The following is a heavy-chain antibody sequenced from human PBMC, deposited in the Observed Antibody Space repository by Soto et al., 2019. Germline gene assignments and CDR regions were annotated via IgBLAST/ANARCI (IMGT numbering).Heavy chain of an antibody. V-gene: IGHV1-69*01. Sequence: QVQLVQSGAEVKKPGSSVKVSCKASGGTFSSYAISWVRQAPGQGLEWMGGIIPIFGTANYAQKFQGRVTMTADESTSTAYMELSSLRSEDTAVYYCARDGYYYDSSGYYPFDYWGQGTLVTVSS. CDR2: IIPIFGTA. CDR3: ARDGYYYDSSGYYPFDY. D-gene: IGHD3-22*01. CDR1: GGTFSSYA. J-gene: IGHJ4*02.